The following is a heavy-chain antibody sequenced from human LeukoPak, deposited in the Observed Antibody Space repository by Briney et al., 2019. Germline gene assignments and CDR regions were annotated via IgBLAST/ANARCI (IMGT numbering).Heavy chain of an antibody. CDR1: GFTFSSYA. Sequence: GGSLRLSCAASGFTFSSYAMNWVRQAPGKGLEWVSSISSSSSYIYYADSVKGRFTISRDNAKNSLYLQMNSLRAEDTAVYYCAREEATGTTNWFDPWGQGTLVTVSS. V-gene: IGHV3-21*01. J-gene: IGHJ5*02. CDR2: ISSSSSYI. D-gene: IGHD1-1*01. CDR3: AREEATGTTNWFDP.